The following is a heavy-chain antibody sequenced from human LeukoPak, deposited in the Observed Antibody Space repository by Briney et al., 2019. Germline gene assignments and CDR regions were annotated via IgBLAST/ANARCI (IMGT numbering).Heavy chain of an antibody. J-gene: IGHJ4*02. Sequence: GGSLRLSCAASGFTFSSYSMNWVRQAPGKGLEWVSSISSSSSYIYYADSVKGRFTISRDNAKNSLYLQMNSLRAEDTAVYYCARGVEMATISGIDYWGQGTLVTVSS. CDR2: ISSSSSYI. D-gene: IGHD5-24*01. V-gene: IGHV3-21*01. CDR3: ARGVEMATISGIDY. CDR1: GFTFSSYS.